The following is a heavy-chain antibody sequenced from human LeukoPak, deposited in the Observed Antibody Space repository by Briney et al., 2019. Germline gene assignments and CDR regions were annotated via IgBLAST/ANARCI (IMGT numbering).Heavy chain of an antibody. J-gene: IGHJ6*02. D-gene: IGHD3-10*01. Sequence: GGSLTLSCVASGFTFSNAWMSWVRQAPGKGLEWVSYISSSGSTIYYADSVKGRFTISRDNAKNSLYLQMNSLRAEDTAVYYCARYTGSGSYYNFFYYYGMDVWGQGTTVTVSS. CDR3: ARYTGSGSYYNFFYYYGMDV. V-gene: IGHV3-11*04. CDR1: GFTFSNAW. CDR2: ISSSGSTI.